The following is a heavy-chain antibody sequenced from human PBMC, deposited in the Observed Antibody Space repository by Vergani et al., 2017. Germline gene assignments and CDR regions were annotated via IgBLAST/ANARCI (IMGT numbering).Heavy chain of an antibody. CDR2: ISYDGSNK. CDR3: ARGTIFLPYSSSWYGDY. D-gene: IGHD6-13*01. V-gene: IGHV3-30*03. CDR1: GFTFSSYG. J-gene: IGHJ4*02. Sequence: QVQLVESGGGVVQPGRSLRLSCAASGFTFSSYGMHWVRQAPGKGLEWVAVISYDGSNKYYADSVKGRFTISRDNSKNTLYLQMNSLRAEDTAVYYCARGTIFLPYSSSWYGDYWGQGTLVTVSS.